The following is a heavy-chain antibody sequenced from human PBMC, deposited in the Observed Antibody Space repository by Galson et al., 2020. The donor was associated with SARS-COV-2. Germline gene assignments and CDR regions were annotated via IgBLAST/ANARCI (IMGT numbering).Heavy chain of an antibody. CDR3: ARVSSSWYPPDAFDI. CDR1: GGSISSDNW. J-gene: IGHJ3*02. Sequence: SETLSLTCAVSGGSISSDNWWSWVRQPPGKGLEWIGRIYTSGSTNYNPSLKSRVTMSVDTSKNQFSLKLSSVTAADTAVYYCARVSSSWYPPDAFDIWGQGTMVTVSS. CDR2: IYTSGST. V-gene: IGHV4-4*02. D-gene: IGHD6-13*01.